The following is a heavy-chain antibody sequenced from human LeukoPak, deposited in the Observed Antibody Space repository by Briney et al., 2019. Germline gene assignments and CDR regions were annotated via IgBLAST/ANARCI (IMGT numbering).Heavy chain of an antibody. CDR2: ISSSSSYI. V-gene: IGHV3-21*01. D-gene: IGHD2-21*02. CDR1: GFTFSSYS. CDR3: AREEGTDCGGDCYSGY. Sequence: GGSLRLSCGASGFTFSSYSMNWVRQAPGKGPDGVSSISSSSSYIYYADSVKGRFTVSRDNAKNSLYLQMNSLRAEDTAVYYCAREEGTDCGGDCYSGYWGQGTLVTVSS. J-gene: IGHJ4*02.